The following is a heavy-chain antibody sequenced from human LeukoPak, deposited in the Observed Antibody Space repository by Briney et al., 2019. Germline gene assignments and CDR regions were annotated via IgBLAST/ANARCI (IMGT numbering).Heavy chain of an antibody. Sequence: SETLSLTCAVYGGSFSGYYWSWIRQPPGKGLEWIGEINHSGSTNYNPSLKSRVTISVDTSKNQFSLKLSSVTAADTAVYYCARDPAGFDIWGQGTMVTVSS. CDR3: ARDPAGFDI. CDR2: INHSGST. J-gene: IGHJ3*02. CDR1: GGSFSGYY. V-gene: IGHV4-34*01.